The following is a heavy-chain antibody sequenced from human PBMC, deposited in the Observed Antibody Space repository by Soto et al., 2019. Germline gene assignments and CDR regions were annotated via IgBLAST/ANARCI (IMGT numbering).Heavy chain of an antibody. D-gene: IGHD6-13*01. CDR3: AIGQQVTY. Sequence: EVQLVESGGGLVQPGGSLRLSCEASGFTFSRYWMTWVRQPPGKGLEWVADMNQDGSEKNYVDSVKGRFTISRDNAKNSLFMQMDSLTVDDTAAYYCAIGQQVTYWGQGTLITVSA. V-gene: IGHV3-7*01. J-gene: IGHJ4*02. CDR1: GFTFSRYW. CDR2: MNQDGSEK.